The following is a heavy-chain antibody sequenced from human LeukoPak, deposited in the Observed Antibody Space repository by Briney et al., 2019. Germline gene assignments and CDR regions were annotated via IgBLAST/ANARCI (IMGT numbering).Heavy chain of an antibody. CDR2: IYYSGST. Sequence: SQTLSLTCTVSGGSISSGDYYWSWIRQPPGKGLEWIGYIYYSGSTYYNPSLKSRVTISVDTSKNQFSLKLSSVTAADTAVYYCARDGGIAARLDAFDIWGQGTMVTVSS. J-gene: IGHJ3*02. D-gene: IGHD6-6*01. CDR3: ARDGGIAARLDAFDI. V-gene: IGHV4-30-4*08. CDR1: GGSISSGDYY.